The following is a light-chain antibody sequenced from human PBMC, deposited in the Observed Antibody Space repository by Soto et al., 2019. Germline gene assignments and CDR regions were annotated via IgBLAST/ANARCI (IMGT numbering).Light chain of an antibody. J-gene: IGKJ2*01. Sequence: IVMTQSPVTLSVSPGERAALSCRASQNVGSNFAWYQQRPGKAPRVLIYGTSTRATGVPARFSGSESGTDFTLTISSVQSEDFAVYYCQRYNNLPYTFGQGTRLEIK. CDR2: GTS. V-gene: IGKV3-15*01. CDR3: QRYNNLPYT. CDR1: QNVGSN.